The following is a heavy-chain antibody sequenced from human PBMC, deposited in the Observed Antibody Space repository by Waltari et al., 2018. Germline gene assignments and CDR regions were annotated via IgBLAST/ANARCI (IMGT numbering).Heavy chain of an antibody. V-gene: IGHV3-23*03. CDR1: GFTFSSYA. J-gene: IGHJ5*02. CDR2: IYSGCST. D-gene: IGHD3-10*01. CDR3: AKDAFGELPSMT. Sequence: EVQLLESGGGLVQPGGSLRLSCAASGFTFSSYAMSWVRQAPGKGLEWVSVIYSGCSTYDADSVKGRFTIARDNSKNTLYLQMNSLRAEDTAVYYCAKDAFGELPSMTWGQGTLVTVSS.